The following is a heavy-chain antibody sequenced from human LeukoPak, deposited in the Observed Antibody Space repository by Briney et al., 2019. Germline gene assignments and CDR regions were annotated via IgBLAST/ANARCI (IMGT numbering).Heavy chain of an antibody. CDR3: ARQAYSSNLGWFDP. CDR1: GGSISSDVHY. Sequence: PSETLSLTCTVSGGSISSDVHYWDWVRQPPGKGLEWIGNIYNSGSTYYHPSLKSRVTISVDTSKNQFSLKLSSVTAADTAVYYCARQAYSSNLGWFDPWGQGTLVTVSS. CDR2: IYNSGST. J-gene: IGHJ5*02. V-gene: IGHV4-39*01. D-gene: IGHD6-13*01.